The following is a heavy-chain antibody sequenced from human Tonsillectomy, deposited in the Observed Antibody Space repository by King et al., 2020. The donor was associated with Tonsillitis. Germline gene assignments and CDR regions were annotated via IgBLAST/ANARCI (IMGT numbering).Heavy chain of an antibody. CDR3: AKDSGHNHWGTGWFDP. D-gene: IGHD3-16*01. V-gene: IGHV3-53*01. CDR2: IHGGGAT. J-gene: IGHJ5*02. Sequence: VQLVESGGGLIQPGGSLRISCAASGLSVSRNYMSWIRQAPGKGLEWVSVIHGGGATYYADSVRGRFTVSRDTSKNMVYLQMNSLRADDTAVCFCAKDSGHNHWGTGWFDPWGQGTLVIVSS. CDR1: GLSVSRNY.